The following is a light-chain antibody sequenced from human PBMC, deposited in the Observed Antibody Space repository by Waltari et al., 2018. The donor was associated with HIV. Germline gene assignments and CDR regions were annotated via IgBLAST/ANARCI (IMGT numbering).Light chain of an antibody. CDR2: GNS. CDR3: QSYDSSLSWV. V-gene: IGLV1-40*01. CDR1: SSHIGAGSD. Sequence: QSVLTQPPSVSGAPGQRVTISCTGSSSHIGAGSDVHWYQQLPGTAPNLLIYGNSNRPSGVPDRFSGSKSGTSASLAITGLQAEDEADYYCQSYDSSLSWVFGGGTKLTVL. J-gene: IGLJ3*02.